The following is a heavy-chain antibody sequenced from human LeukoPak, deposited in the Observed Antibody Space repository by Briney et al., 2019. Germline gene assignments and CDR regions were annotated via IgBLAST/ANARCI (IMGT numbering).Heavy chain of an antibody. V-gene: IGHV3-48*02. CDR1: GFTLSSYS. J-gene: IGHJ3*02. CDR2: ISGSSGNI. D-gene: IGHD6-19*01. Sequence: GGSLRLSCAASGFTLSSYSMNWVRQAPGKGLEWVSYISGSSGNIQYADSVKGRFTISRDNAKNSLYLQLNSLRDEDTAVHYCARDLSGYNSGWHAFDIWGQGTLVTVSS. CDR3: ARDLSGYNSGWHAFDI.